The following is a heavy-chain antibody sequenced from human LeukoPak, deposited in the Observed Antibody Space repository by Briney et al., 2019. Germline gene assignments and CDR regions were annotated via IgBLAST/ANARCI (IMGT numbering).Heavy chain of an antibody. J-gene: IGHJ4*02. D-gene: IGHD3-10*01. CDR3: ARHGNYYGSGSYY. CDR2: INYSGST. CDR1: GGSFSGYY. Sequence: NSSETLSLTCAVYGGSFSGYYWGWIRQPPGKGLEWIGEINYSGSTNYNPSLKSRVTISVDTSKNQFSLKLRSVTAADTAVYYCARHGNYYGSGSYYWGQGTLVTVSS. V-gene: IGHV4-34*01.